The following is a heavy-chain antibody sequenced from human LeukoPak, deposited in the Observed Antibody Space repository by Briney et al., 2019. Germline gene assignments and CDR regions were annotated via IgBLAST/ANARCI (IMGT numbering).Heavy chain of an antibody. D-gene: IGHD6-13*01. CDR1: GGTFSSYA. J-gene: IGHJ5*02. V-gene: IGHV1-69*13. CDR2: ITPIFGSA. Sequence: ASVKVSCKASGGTFSSYAISWVRQAPGQGLEWMGGITPIFGSAKYAQKFQDRVTITADESTSTVYMEVSSLRSEDTAVYYCARDHRLQLENWFDPWGQGTLVTVSS. CDR3: ARDHRLQLENWFDP.